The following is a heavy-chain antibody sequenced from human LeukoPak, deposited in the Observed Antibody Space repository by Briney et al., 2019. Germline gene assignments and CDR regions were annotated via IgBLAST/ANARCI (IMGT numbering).Heavy chain of an antibody. V-gene: IGHV4-59*01. J-gene: IGHJ6*03. Sequence: SETLSLTCTVSGGSISSYYWSWIRQPPGKGLEWIGYIYYSGSTNYNPSLKSRVTISVDTSKNQFSLKLSSVTAADTAVYYCARVVYGSGRYYYMGVWGKGTTVTISS. CDR3: ARVVYGSGRYYYMGV. CDR2: IYYSGST. CDR1: GGSISSYY. D-gene: IGHD3-10*01.